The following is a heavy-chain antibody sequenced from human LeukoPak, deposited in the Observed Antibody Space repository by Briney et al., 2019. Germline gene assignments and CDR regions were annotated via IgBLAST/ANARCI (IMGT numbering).Heavy chain of an antibody. CDR2: IYSGGST. Sequence: GGSLRLSCAASGFTVSSNYMSWVRQAPGKGLEWVSVIYSGGSTYYADSVKGRFTISRDNSKNTLYLQMNSLRAEDTAVYYCARDNEVATISDYWGQGTLVTVSS. V-gene: IGHV3-66*01. CDR1: GFTVSSNY. CDR3: ARDNEVATISDY. D-gene: IGHD5-12*01. J-gene: IGHJ4*02.